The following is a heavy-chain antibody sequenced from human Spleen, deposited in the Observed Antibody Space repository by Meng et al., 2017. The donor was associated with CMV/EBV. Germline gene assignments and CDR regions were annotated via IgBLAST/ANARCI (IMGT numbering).Heavy chain of an antibody. J-gene: IGHJ4*02. V-gene: IGHV4-30-4*08. CDR1: GGSISSGDYY. Sequence: VPLEESGPGLVKPSQTLSLTCTVSGGSISSGDYYWSWIRQPPGKGLEWIGYIYYSGSTYYNPSLKSRVTISVDTSKNQFSLKLSSVTAADTAVYYCARAVGVLWFGELTYFDYWGQGTLVTVSS. CDR3: ARAVGVLWFGELTYFDY. CDR2: IYYSGST. D-gene: IGHD3-10*01.